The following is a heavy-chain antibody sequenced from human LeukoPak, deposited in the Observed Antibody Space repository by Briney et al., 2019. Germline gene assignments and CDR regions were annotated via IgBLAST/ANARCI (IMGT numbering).Heavy chain of an antibody. CDR3: ARVFQGDYFDY. CDR1: GGSLSRDY. J-gene: IGHJ4*02. D-gene: IGHD2/OR15-2a*01. Sequence: SETLSLTCTVSGGSLSRDYWSWIRQPPGKGLEWIGYISYSGDTNYNPSLKSRVTISLDTSKNQFSLKLSSVTAADTAVYYCARVFQGDYFDYWGQGTLVTVSS. V-gene: IGHV4-59*01. CDR2: ISYSGDT.